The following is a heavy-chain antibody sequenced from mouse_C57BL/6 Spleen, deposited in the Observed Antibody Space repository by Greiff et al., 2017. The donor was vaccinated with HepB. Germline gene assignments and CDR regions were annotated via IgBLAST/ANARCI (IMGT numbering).Heavy chain of an antibody. CDR3: ARRVPTGDAMDY. D-gene: IGHD3-2*01. V-gene: IGHV1-19*01. Sequence: EVQLQQSGPVLVKPGASVKMSCKASGYTFTDYYMNWVKQSHGKSLEWIGVINPYNGGTSYNQKFKGKATLTVDKSSSTAYMELNSLTSEDSAVYYCARRVPTGDAMDYWGQGTSVTVSS. CDR2: INPYNGGT. CDR1: GYTFTDYY. J-gene: IGHJ4*01.